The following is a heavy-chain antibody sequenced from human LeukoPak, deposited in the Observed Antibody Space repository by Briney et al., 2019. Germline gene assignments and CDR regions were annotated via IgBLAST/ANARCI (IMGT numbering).Heavy chain of an antibody. CDR2: IYYSGST. D-gene: IGHD6-13*01. Sequence: PSETLSLTCTVSGGSISSYYWSWIRQPPGKGLEWIWYIYYSGSTNYNPSLKSRVTISIDTSKNQFSLKLSSVTAADTAVYYWAREVGGEQQPWFDPWGQGTLVTVSS. J-gene: IGHJ5*02. CDR1: GGSISSYY. V-gene: IGHV4-59*01. CDR3: AREVGGEQQPWFDP.